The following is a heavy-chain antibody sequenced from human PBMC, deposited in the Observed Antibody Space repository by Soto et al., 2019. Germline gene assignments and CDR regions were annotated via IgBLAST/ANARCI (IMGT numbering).Heavy chain of an antibody. CDR3: AREELRAAAGFPPPSNWGSTSDYGMDV. CDR2: IIPIFGTA. J-gene: IGHJ6*02. CDR1: GGTFSSYA. Sequence: ASVKVSCKASGGTFSSYAISWVRQAPGQGLEWMGGIIPIFGTANYAQKFQGRVTITADESTSTAYMELSSLRSEDTAVYYCAREELRAAAGFPPPSNWGSTSDYGMDVWGQGTTVTVSS. D-gene: IGHD6-13*01. V-gene: IGHV1-69*13.